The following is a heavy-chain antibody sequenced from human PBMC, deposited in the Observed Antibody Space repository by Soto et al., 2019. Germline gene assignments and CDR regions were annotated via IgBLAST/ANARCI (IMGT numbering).Heavy chain of an antibody. Sequence: SETLSLTCTVSGGSISSGGYYWSWIRQHPGKGLEWIGYIYYSGSTYYNPSLKSRVTISVDTSKNQFSLKLSSVTAADTAVYYCARDRAYCGGDXPSGFDYWGQGTLVTVSS. J-gene: IGHJ4*02. CDR2: IYYSGST. V-gene: IGHV4-31*03. CDR3: ARDRAYCGGDXPSGFDY. CDR1: GGSISSGGYY. D-gene: IGHD2-21*02.